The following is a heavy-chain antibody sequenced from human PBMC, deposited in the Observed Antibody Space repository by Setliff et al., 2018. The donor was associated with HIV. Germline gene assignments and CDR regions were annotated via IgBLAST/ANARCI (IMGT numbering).Heavy chain of an antibody. CDR2: IIPMFGAA. CDR1: GGTFSSYA. D-gene: IGHD3-10*01. J-gene: IGHJ4*02. CDR3: TRGTYYYGSGRYFPPDY. V-gene: IGHV1-69*05. Sequence: WASVKVSCKASGGTFSSYAISWVRQAPGQGLEWMGGIIPMFGAANYAQKFKGRVTITTDASTSAAYMELSSLRSEDTAVYYCTRGTYYYGSGRYFPPDYWGQGTLVTVSS.